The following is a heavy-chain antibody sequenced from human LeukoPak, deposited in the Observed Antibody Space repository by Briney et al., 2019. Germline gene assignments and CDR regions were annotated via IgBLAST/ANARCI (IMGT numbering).Heavy chain of an antibody. CDR3: AGSIQPEAFDY. J-gene: IGHJ4*02. D-gene: IGHD5-18*01. Sequence: SSETLSLTCTVAGGSISSSSYYWGWIRQPPGKGLEWIGSIYYSGSTYYNPSLKSRVTISVDTSKNQFSLKLSSVTAADTAVYYCAGSIQPEAFDYWGQGTLVTVSS. V-gene: IGHV4-39*01. CDR1: GGSISSSSYY. CDR2: IYYSGST.